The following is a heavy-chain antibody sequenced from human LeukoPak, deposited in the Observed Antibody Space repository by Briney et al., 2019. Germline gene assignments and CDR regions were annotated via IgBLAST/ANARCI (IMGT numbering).Heavy chain of an antibody. Sequence: GGSLRLSCAASGFTFSGSAMHWVRQASGKGLEWVGRIRSKANSYATAYAASVKGRFTISRDDSKNTAYLQMNSLKTEDTAVYYCTRPYCYDSSGHDYWGQGTLVTVSS. V-gene: IGHV3-73*01. CDR3: TRPYCYDSSGHDY. CDR2: IRSKANSYAT. CDR1: GFTFSGSA. D-gene: IGHD3-22*01. J-gene: IGHJ4*02.